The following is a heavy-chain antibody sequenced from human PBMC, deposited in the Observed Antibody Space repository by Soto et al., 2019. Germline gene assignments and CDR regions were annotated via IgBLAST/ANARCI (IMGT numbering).Heavy chain of an antibody. J-gene: IGHJ6*02. CDR2: INIGGDTT. CDR1: GFTFSNYA. Sequence: PGGCLRLSCGLSGFTFSNYAMSWVRQAPGKGLEWVSAINIGGDTTYYADSVKGRFTMSRDNSKNTLYLQMNSLRAEDTAVYYCAKLLVTQMHYYYYGWGVWGQVTTFPVSS. V-gene: IGHV3-23*01. D-gene: IGHD2-21*02. CDR3: AKLLVTQMHYYYYGWGV.